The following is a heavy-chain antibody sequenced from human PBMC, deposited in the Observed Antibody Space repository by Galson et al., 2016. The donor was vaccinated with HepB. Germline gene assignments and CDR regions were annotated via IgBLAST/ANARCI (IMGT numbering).Heavy chain of an antibody. CDR1: GFTFRSYW. J-gene: IGHJ6*02. Sequence: SLRLSCAASGFTFRSYWMSWVRQAPGKGLQLVANVNQDETEKYYLDSVKGRFTISRDNVKKSVYLQMNSLRVEDTAVYYCARRADTQRRIAGGSWGMDVWGRGTTVTVSS. CDR2: VNQDETEK. D-gene: IGHD3-10*01. CDR3: ARRADTQRRIAGGSWGMDV. V-gene: IGHV3-7*01.